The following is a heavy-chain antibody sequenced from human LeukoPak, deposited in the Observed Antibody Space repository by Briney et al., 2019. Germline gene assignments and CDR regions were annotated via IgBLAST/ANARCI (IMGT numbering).Heavy chain of an antibody. J-gene: IGHJ4*02. V-gene: IGHV4-4*07. CDR2: IHSGGST. Sequence: SETLSLTCAVSGGFISTYFWNWIRQPAGKGLEWIGRIHSGGSTNYNPSLKSRVTMSVDTSKNQFSLKLSSVTAADTAVYYCARGSSGMGIALTRGQGTLVTVSS. D-gene: IGHD6-13*01. CDR1: GGFISTYF. CDR3: ARGSSGMGIALT.